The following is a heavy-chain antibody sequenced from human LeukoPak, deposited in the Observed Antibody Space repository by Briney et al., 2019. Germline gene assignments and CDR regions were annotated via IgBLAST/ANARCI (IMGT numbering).Heavy chain of an antibody. CDR3: ARGTYSAYDSQPDY. CDR2: IRYTGST. V-gene: IGHV4-59*13. J-gene: IGHJ4*02. D-gene: IGHD5-12*01. Sequence: PSETLSLTCTVSGGSINGYYWTWIRQPPGKGLDWIGYIRYTGSTNYNPSLKSRVTMSIDTSKKQFALKLSSVTAADTAVYYCARGTYSAYDSQPDYWGQGTPVTVSS. CDR1: GGSINGYY.